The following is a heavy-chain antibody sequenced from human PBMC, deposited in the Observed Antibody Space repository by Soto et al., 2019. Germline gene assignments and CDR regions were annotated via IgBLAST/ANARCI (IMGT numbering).Heavy chain of an antibody. CDR2: ISGSGGST. CDR3: AKDQPYYYDSSGFFAP. J-gene: IGHJ5*02. V-gene: IGHV3-23*01. D-gene: IGHD3-22*01. Sequence: GGSLRLSCAASGFTFSSYAMSWVRQAPGKGLEWVSAISGSGGSTYYADSVKGRFTISRDNSKNTLYLQMNSLRAEDTAVYYCAKDQPYYYDSSGFFAPWGQGTLVTVSS. CDR1: GFTFSSYA.